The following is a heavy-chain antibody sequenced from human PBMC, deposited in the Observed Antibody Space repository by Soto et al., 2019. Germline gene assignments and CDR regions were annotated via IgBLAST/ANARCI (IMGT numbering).Heavy chain of an antibody. Sequence: QVSLVQSGGEVRRPGASVNVSCKTSGYTFTNYALSCVRQTPGQGLEWVGFVSAYNGFTHFAQKFQGRVTLPTETSTNTVDMDLRLLTSDDTAVYYCARGGAARHLAYWGQGTPVTVSS. V-gene: IGHV1-18*01. D-gene: IGHD6-6*01. CDR1: GYTFTNYA. CDR2: VSAYNGFT. CDR3: ARGGAARHLAY. J-gene: IGHJ4*02.